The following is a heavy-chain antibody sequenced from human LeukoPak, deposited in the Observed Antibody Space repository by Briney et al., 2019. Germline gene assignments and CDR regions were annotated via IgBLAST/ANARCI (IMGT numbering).Heavy chain of an antibody. Sequence: PGGSLRLSCAASGFRFDDYAMHWVRQAPGKGLEWVSGISWNSGTLAYADSVKGRFTISRDNAKNSLYLQMNSLRAEDTAVYYCAKDLHYGSADYWGQGTLVTVSS. CDR3: AKDLHYGSADY. CDR2: ISWNSGTL. J-gene: IGHJ4*02. V-gene: IGHV3-9*01. D-gene: IGHD3-10*01. CDR1: GFRFDDYA.